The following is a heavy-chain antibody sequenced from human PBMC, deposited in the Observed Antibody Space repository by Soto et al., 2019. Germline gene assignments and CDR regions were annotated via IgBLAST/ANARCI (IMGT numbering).Heavy chain of an antibody. CDR1: GFTVSSNY. CDR3: AGGHITMVRGVLSY. CDR2: IYSGGST. J-gene: IGHJ4*02. V-gene: IGHV3-53*04. D-gene: IGHD3-10*01. Sequence: GGSLRLSCAASGFTVSSNYMSWVRQAPGKGLEWVSVIYSGGSTYYADSVKGRFTISRHNSKNTLYLQMNSLRAEDTAVYYCAGGHITMVRGVLSYWGQGTLVTVSS.